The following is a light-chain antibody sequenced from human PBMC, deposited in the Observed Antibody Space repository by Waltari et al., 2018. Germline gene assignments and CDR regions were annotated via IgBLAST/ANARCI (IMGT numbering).Light chain of an antibody. CDR3: QQSYSTLWT. CDR1: QDISNY. Sequence: DIQMTQSPSSLSASVGDRVTITCQASQDISNYLNWYQQKPGKAPKLLIYAASSLQSGVPSKFSGSRSGTDFTLTISSLQPEDFATYYCQQSYSTLWTFGQGTKVEIK. CDR2: AAS. V-gene: IGKV1-39*01. J-gene: IGKJ1*01.